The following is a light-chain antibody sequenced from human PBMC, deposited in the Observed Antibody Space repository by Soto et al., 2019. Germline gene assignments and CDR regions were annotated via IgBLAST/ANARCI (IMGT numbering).Light chain of an antibody. J-gene: IGLJ3*02. CDR3: SSDAASNNLV. CDR2: EVS. V-gene: IGLV2-8*01. Sequence: QSALTQPPSASGSPGQSVTISCTGTSSDVGAYNYVSWYQQHPGKAPKLMIFEVSKRPPGVPDRFSGSKSGYTASLTVSGLQAEDEADYFCSSDAASNNLVFGGGTKLTVL. CDR1: SSDVGAYNY.